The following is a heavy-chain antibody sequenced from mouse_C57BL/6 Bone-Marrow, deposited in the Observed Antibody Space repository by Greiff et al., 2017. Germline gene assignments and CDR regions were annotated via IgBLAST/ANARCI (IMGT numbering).Heavy chain of an antibody. D-gene: IGHD2-4*01. Sequence: VQLQQSGAELVKPGASVKLSCTASGFNIKDYYMHWVKQRPEQGLEWIGRIDPEDGETKYAPKFQGKAPITADPSSNTAYLQISSLTSEDTAVYYVARDDDYDAGLYYYAMDYWGQGTSVTVSS. V-gene: IGHV14-2*01. J-gene: IGHJ4*01. CDR1: GFNIKDYY. CDR2: IDPEDGET. CDR3: ARDDDYDAGLYYYAMDY.